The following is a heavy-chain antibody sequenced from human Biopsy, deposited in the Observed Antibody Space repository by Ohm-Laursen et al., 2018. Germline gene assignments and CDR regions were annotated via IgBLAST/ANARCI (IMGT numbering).Heavy chain of an antibody. CDR1: GFTFSAYE. CDR2: TSFTGTSS. CDR3: ARDLK. V-gene: IGHV3-48*03. Sequence: SLRLSCAAPGFTFSAYEMNWVRQAPGKGLEWVSYTSFTGTSSYYADSVKGRFTISRDNAKNSLYLQMNSLRAEDTGIYYCARDLKWGQGTLVTVSS. J-gene: IGHJ4*02.